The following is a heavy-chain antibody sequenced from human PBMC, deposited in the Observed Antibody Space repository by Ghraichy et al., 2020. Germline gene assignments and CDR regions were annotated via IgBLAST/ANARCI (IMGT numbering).Heavy chain of an antibody. D-gene: IGHD2-21*02. V-gene: IGHV5-51*01. CDR3: ARQTSDCGGDCYFDY. CDR2: IYPGDSDT. J-gene: IGHJ4*02. Sequence: GESLNISCKGSGYSFTSYWIGWVRQMPGKGLEWMGIIYPGDSDTRYSPSFQGQVTISADKSISTAYLQWSSLKASDTAMYYCARQTSDCGGDCYFDYWGQGTLVTVSS. CDR1: GYSFTSYW.